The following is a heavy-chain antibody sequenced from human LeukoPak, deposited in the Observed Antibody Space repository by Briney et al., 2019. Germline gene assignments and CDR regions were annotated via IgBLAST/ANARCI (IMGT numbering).Heavy chain of an antibody. D-gene: IGHD2-2*01. CDR1: GFTFSSYG. CDR3: AKDLNRYQLLYYFDY. V-gene: IGHV3-30*02. Sequence: GGSLRLSCAASGFTFSSYGMHWVRQAPGKGLEWVAFIRYDGSNKYYADSVKGRFTISRDNSKNTLYLQMSSLRAEDTAVYYCAKDLNRYQLLYYFDYWGQGTLVTVSS. J-gene: IGHJ4*02. CDR2: IRYDGSNK.